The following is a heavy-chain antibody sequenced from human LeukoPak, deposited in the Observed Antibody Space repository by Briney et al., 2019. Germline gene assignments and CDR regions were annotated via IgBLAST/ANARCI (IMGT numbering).Heavy chain of an antibody. V-gene: IGHV1-18*01. CDR3: ARDRYSSSWFFDY. Sequence: GASVKVSCKASGYSFTSHGINWVRQAPGQGLEWMGWISVYNGNTNYAQKFQGRVTMTTDTSTSTAYMELRSLRSDDTAVFYCARDRYSSSWFFDYWGQGTLVTVSS. CDR1: GYSFTSHG. CDR2: ISVYNGNT. J-gene: IGHJ4*02. D-gene: IGHD6-13*01.